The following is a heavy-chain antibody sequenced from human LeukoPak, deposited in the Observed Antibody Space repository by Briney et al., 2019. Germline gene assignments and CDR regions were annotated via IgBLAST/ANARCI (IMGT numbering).Heavy chain of an antibody. D-gene: IGHD3-22*01. Sequence: KPSETLSLTCTVSGGSISSYYWSWIRQPPGKGLEWIGYIYYSGSTNYNPSLKSRVFISIETSKNRFSQTLNSVTAADTAVYYCATLRGDYYDSRAYDLWGQGTMVTVSS. CDR1: GGSISSYY. CDR3: ATLRGDYYDSRAYDL. CDR2: IYYSGST. J-gene: IGHJ3*01. V-gene: IGHV4-59*08.